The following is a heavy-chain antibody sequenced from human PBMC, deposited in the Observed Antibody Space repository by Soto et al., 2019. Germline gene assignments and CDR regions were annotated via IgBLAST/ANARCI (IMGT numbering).Heavy chain of an antibody. CDR3: ATPSLGYYYGMDV. Sequence: QVQLQESGPGLVKPSETLSLTCTVSGGSISSYYWSWIRQPPGKGLEWIGYIYYSGSTNYNPSLTSRVTISVDTSKNQFSLKLSSVTAADTAVYYCATPSLGYYYGMDVWGQGTTVTVSS. V-gene: IGHV4-59*01. J-gene: IGHJ6*02. D-gene: IGHD3-16*01. CDR2: IYYSGST. CDR1: GGSISSYY.